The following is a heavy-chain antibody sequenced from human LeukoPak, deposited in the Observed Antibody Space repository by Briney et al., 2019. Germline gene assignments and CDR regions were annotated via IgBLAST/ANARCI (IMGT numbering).Heavy chain of an antibody. CDR1: RGTFSNYA. CDR2: IIPIFGTA. D-gene: IGHD2-8*01. J-gene: IGHJ6*02. Sequence: SVKVSCKASRGTFSNYAISWVRQAPGQGLEWMGGIIPIFGTANYAQKFQGRVTITADESTSTAYMELSSLRSEDTAVYYCARDQTKDYYYYYGMDVWGQGTTVTVSS. V-gene: IGHV1-69*13. CDR3: ARDQTKDYYYYYGMDV.